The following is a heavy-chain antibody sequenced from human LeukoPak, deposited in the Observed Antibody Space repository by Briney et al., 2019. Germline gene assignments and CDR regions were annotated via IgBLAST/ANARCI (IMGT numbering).Heavy chain of an antibody. CDR3: AREAKCSSTSSYLFDYYYMAV. CDR1: GYSISSGYY. Sequence: SETLSLTCAVSGYSISSGYYWGWIRQPPGKGLEWFGSIYHSGSTYYNPSLKSRVTISVDTSKNQFSLKLSSVTAADTAVYYCAREAKCSSTSSYLFDYYYMAVGGKGTTVTVSS. V-gene: IGHV4-38-2*02. CDR2: IYHSGST. J-gene: IGHJ6*03. D-gene: IGHD2-2*01.